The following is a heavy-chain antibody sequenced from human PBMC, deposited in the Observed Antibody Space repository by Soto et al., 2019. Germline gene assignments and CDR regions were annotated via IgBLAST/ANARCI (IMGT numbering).Heavy chain of an antibody. CDR2: IDPDGSQK. CDR1: GFTFSTYW. CDR3: ARDMGPSGAFGY. D-gene: IGHD1-26*01. Sequence: EVQLVDSGGDLVQPGGSLRLSWAASGFTFSTYWMSWVRQAPGTGLEWVANIDPDGSQKYYVDSVKGRFTISRDNAKNSLYLQMNSLRAEDTAVYYCARDMGPSGAFGYWGQGRLVTVSS. J-gene: IGHJ4*02. V-gene: IGHV3-7*01.